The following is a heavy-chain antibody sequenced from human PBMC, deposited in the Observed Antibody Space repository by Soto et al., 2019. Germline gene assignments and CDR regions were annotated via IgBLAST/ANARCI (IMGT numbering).Heavy chain of an antibody. CDR3: AREEGSGSYYKYYYSRMYV. CDR2: IHPSGGST. D-gene: IGHD3-10*01. CDR1: GYTFTSYY. J-gene: IGHJ6*02. Sequence: ASVKVSWNASGYTFTSYYMHRVRQATGQGLEWKGIIHPSGGSTSYAKKFQGRVTMNRDTSTSTVYMELSSLRSEYSAVYYCAREEGSGSYYKYYYSRMYVWGQGTTVTVSS. V-gene: IGHV1-46*01.